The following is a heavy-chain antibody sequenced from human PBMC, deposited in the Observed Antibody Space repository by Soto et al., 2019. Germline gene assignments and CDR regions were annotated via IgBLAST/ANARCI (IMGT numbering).Heavy chain of an antibody. V-gene: IGHV3-7*04. CDR3: VTDYDAKGWGAY. J-gene: IGHJ4*02. CDR1: GFIFTSYW. D-gene: IGHD3-16*01. Sequence: EVQLVESGGGLVQPGGSLRLSCAASGFIFTSYWMDWVRQAPGKGLEWVAMINQDGSEKYYVDSVKGRFTISRDNAKNSLYMEIDSLRADDTAVYYCVTDYDAKGWGAYWGQGALVTVSS. CDR2: INQDGSEK.